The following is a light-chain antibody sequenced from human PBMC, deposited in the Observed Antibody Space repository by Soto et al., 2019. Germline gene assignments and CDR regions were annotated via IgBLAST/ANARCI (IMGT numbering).Light chain of an antibody. Sequence: SVLTQPASVSGSPGQTITISCTGTISDIGGYNAVSWYQHHPGKAPKLIIYEVTHRPSGVSDRFSASKSGNTASLTISGLQAEDEADYYCNSFRVSHLYVFGTGTKVTV. CDR2: EVT. CDR3: NSFRVSHLYV. V-gene: IGLV2-14*01. CDR1: ISDIGGYNA. J-gene: IGLJ1*01.